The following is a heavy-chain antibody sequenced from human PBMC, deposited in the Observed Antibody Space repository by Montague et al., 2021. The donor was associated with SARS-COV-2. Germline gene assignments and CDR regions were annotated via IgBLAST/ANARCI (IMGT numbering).Heavy chain of an antibody. Sequence: SLRLSCAASGFTFADYAMHWVRQAPGKGLEWVSGITWNSDSIGYADSVKGRFTISRDNSENALYLQMNSLRADDTAFYYCVKDRVGWFDAYDIWGQGTMVTVS. V-gene: IGHV3-9*01. J-gene: IGHJ3*02. CDR1: GFTFADYA. D-gene: IGHD3/OR15-3a*01. CDR2: ITWNSDSI. CDR3: VKDRVGWFDAYDI.